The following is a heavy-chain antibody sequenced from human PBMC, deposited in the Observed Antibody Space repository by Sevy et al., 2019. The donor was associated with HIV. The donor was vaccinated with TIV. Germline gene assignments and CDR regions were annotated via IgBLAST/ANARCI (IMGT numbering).Heavy chain of an antibody. CDR2: ISYDGSNK. Sequence: GGSLRLSCAASGFTFSSYGMHWVRQAPGKGLEWVAVISYDGSNKYYADSVKGRFTISRDNSKNTLYLQMNSLRAEDTAVYYCAKEATVLTDGGLLPVCYFDYWGQGTLVTVSS. V-gene: IGHV3-30*18. CDR3: AKEATVLTDGGLLPVCYFDY. CDR1: GFTFSSYG. J-gene: IGHJ4*02. D-gene: IGHD1-26*01.